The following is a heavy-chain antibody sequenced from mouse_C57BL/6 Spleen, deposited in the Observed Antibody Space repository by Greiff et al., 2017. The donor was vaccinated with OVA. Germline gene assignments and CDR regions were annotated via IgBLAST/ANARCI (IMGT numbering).Heavy chain of an antibody. V-gene: IGHV1-52*01. CDR1: GYTFTSYW. CDR2: IDPSDSET. Sequence: QVQLQQPGAELVRPGSSVKLSCKASGYTFTSYWMHWVKQRPIQSLEWIGNIDPSDSETHYNQKFKDKATLTVDKSSSTAYMQLSSLTSEDSAVYYCARSGGGSHWYFDVWGTGTTVTVSS. CDR3: ARSGGGSHWYFDV. D-gene: IGHD1-1*01. J-gene: IGHJ1*03.